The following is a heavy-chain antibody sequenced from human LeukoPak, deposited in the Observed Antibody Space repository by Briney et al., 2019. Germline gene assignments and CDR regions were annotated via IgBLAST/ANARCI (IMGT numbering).Heavy chain of an antibody. J-gene: IGHJ1*01. CDR1: GFTFSNGW. CDR3: TTSGGYYYPGKEFFQH. CDR2: IKSKTDGGTT. V-gene: IGHV3-15*01. D-gene: IGHD3-22*01. Sequence: PGGSLRLSCAASGFTFSNGWMSWVRQAPGKGLEWVGRIKSKTDGGTTDYAAPVKGRFTISRDDSKNTLYLQMNSLKTEDTAVYYCTTSGGYYYPGKEFFQHWGQGTLVTVSS.